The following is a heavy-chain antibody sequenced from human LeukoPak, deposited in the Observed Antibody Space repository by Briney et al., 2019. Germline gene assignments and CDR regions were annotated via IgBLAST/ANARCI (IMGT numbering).Heavy chain of an antibody. Sequence: ASVKVSCKASGYTFAGYYIHWVRRAPGQGLEWLGWINPEKGDTKSAQKFRDRVIMTTDTSLTTAYMEVINLSSDDTAVYYCTRSSWDCSSGDCYSNVNFDYWGQGSLVTVSS. J-gene: IGHJ4*02. D-gene: IGHD2-21*01. CDR2: INPEKGDT. CDR3: TRSSWDCSSGDCYSNVNFDY. V-gene: IGHV1-2*02. CDR1: GYTFAGYY.